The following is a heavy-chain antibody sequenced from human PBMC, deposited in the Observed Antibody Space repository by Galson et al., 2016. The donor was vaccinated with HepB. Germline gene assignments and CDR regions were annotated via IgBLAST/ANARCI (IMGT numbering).Heavy chain of an antibody. V-gene: IGHV4-39*01. J-gene: IGHJ4*02. D-gene: IGHD4-11*01. Sequence: SETLSLTCTVSGGFISSSTYYWGWIRQPPGKGLEWIGSINYRENTDYNPSLKSRVTISVDTSKNQFSLKLSSVTAADTAVYYCARHGHDYSNYVGFIDYWGQRTLVTVSS. CDR2: INYRENT. CDR3: ARHGHDYSNYVGFIDY. CDR1: GGFISSSTYY.